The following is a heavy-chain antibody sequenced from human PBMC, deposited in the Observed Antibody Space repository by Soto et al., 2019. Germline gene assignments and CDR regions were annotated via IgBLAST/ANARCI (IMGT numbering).Heavy chain of an antibody. Sequence: QVQLQQWGAGLLKPSETLSLTCAVYGGSFSGYYWSWIRQPPGKGLEWIGEINHSGSTHYNPSLKSRVTISVDTSKNQFSLKLSSVTAADTAVYYCATSGGDFWSGYRDYYGMDVWGQGTTVTVSS. CDR2: INHSGST. CDR1: GGSFSGYY. J-gene: IGHJ6*02. D-gene: IGHD3-3*01. CDR3: ATSGGDFWSGYRDYYGMDV. V-gene: IGHV4-34*01.